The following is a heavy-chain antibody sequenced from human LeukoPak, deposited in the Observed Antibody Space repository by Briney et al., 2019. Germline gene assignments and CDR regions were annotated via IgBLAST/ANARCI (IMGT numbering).Heavy chain of an antibody. V-gene: IGHV1-2*02. CDR1: GYTFTGYY. Sequence: ASVKVSCKASGYTFTGYYMHWVRQAPGQGLEWMGWINPNTGGTNYPQNFQGRVTMTRDTSISTAYMELSRLGSDDTAVYYCARPSSGSSVGTFDIWGQGTMVTVSS. D-gene: IGHD6-19*01. CDR3: ARPSSGSSVGTFDI. J-gene: IGHJ3*02. CDR2: INPNTGGT.